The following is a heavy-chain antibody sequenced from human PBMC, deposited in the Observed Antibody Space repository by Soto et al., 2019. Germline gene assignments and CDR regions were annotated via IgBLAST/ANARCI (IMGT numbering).Heavy chain of an antibody. D-gene: IGHD1-1*01. CDR1: GYSFTSHY. V-gene: IGHV1-46*03. J-gene: IGHJ5*02. CDR3: ARDQSWHDLVWCFDP. Sequence: QVQLVQSGAEVKKPGASVKVSCKAIGYSFTSHYMHWVRQAPGQGLEWMGTIYPGGVNIGYAQKFKGRFTMTKDTSTSTVYMELNSLTSEDTAVYYCARDQSWHDLVWCFDPWGQGTLVTVSS. CDR2: IYPGGVNI.